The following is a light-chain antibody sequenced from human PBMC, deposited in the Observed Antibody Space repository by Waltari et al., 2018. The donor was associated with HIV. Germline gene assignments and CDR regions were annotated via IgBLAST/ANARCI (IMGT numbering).Light chain of an antibody. CDR2: GTS. Sequence: EILMTQSPATLSVSPGKRATLSCRASQSVNSNVAWYQQKPGQTPSLLIYGTSTMATDIPARFSGSGSGTEFTLTISSLQSEDFAVYYCHHYNNWRETFGQGTKVEIK. CDR1: QSVNSN. V-gene: IGKV3-15*01. CDR3: HHYNNWRET. J-gene: IGKJ1*01.